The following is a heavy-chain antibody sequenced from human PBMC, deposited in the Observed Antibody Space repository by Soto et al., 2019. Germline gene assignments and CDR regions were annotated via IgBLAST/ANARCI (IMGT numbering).Heavy chain of an antibody. CDR3: VREGRGSFDF. D-gene: IGHD5-12*01. CDR1: GFIFTNYA. Sequence: GGSLRLSCAASGFIFTNYAMNWVRQAPGKGLEWVSVIGGRGNSAYYADSVQGRFTISRDNSKNTLSLQMSSLTADDTAIYYCVREGRGSFDFWGRGTMVT. V-gene: IGHV3-23*01. J-gene: IGHJ3*01. CDR2: IGGRGNSA.